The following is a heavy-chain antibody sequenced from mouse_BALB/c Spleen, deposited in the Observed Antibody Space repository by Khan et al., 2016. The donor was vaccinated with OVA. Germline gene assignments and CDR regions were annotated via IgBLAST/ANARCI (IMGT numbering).Heavy chain of an antibody. CDR1: GFSLTTYG. J-gene: IGHJ3*01. V-gene: IGHV2-2*02. Sequence: QVQLKESGPGLVQPSQSLSITCTVSGFSLTTYGVHWVRQSPGKGLEWLGVIWSGGSTDFNAAFISRLSISKDTSKSQVFFTMNSRQANDTAICYCARNYDYDEGLAYWGQGTLVTVSA. CDR2: IWSGGST. CDR3: ARNYDYDEGLAY. D-gene: IGHD2-4*01.